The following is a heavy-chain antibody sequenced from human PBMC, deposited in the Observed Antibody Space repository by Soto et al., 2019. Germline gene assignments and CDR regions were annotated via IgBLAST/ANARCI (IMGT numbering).Heavy chain of an antibody. CDR1: GFTFTSCV. J-gene: IGHJ4*02. Sequence: PGGSLRLSCAASGFTFTSCVMGWVRQAPGKGLEWVTAISGGSSSIYYADSVKGRFTISRDNAKNSLYLQMNSLRAEDTAVYYCARDYYDILTGPQEIFDYWGQGTLVTVSS. CDR3: ARDYYDILTGPQEIFDY. CDR2: ISGGSSSI. D-gene: IGHD3-9*01. V-gene: IGHV3-21*01.